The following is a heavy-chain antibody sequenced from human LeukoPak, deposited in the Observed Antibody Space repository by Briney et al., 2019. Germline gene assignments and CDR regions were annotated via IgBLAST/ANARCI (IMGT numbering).Heavy chain of an antibody. CDR1: GYTFTSYG. CDR2: ISAYNGNT. J-gene: IGHJ4*02. V-gene: IGHV1-18*01. Sequence: ASVKVPCKASGYTFTSYGISWVRQAPGQGLEWMGWISAYNGNTNYAQKLQGRVTMTTDTSTSTAYMELRSLRSDDTAVYYCARSPEGSSGYYYPDFDYWGQGTLVTVSS. D-gene: IGHD3-22*01. CDR3: ARSPEGSSGYYYPDFDY.